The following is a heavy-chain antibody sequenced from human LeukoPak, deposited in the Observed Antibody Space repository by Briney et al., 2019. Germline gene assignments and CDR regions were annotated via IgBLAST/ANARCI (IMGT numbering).Heavy chain of an antibody. D-gene: IGHD3-10*01. CDR1: GYSISSGYY. Sequence: SETLSLTCAVSGYSISSGYYWGWIRQPPGKGLEWIGSIYHSGSTYYNPSLKSRVTISVDTSKNQFSLKLSSVIAADTAVYYCARPGRGYYYYYMDVWGKGTTVTVSS. J-gene: IGHJ6*03. V-gene: IGHV4-38-2*01. CDR2: IYHSGST. CDR3: ARPGRGYYYYYMDV.